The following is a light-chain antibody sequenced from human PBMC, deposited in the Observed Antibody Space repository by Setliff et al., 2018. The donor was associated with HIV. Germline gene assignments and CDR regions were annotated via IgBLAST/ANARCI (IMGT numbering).Light chain of an antibody. Sequence: SALTQPASVSGSPGQSITISCTGTSSDVGGYNYVSWYQQHPGKAPKLMISDVSKRPSGVSSRFSGSKSGNTASLTISGLQTEDEADYYCSSSSSTYVFGTGTKVTVL. CDR2: DVS. CDR1: SSDVGGYNY. CDR3: SSSSSTYV. J-gene: IGLJ1*01. V-gene: IGLV2-14*01.